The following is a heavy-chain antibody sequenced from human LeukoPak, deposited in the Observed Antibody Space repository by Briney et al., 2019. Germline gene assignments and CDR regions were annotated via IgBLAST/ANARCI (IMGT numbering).Heavy chain of an antibody. CDR1: GFTFSDYW. Sequence: GGSLRLSCAASGFTFSDYWMHWVRQAPGKGLVWVSRISSDGSRVTYADSVKGRFTISRDNAKNTLYLQMNSLRAEDTAVYYCAKAQGDYYYDSSGYYDWFDPWGQGTLVTVSS. D-gene: IGHD3-22*01. CDR3: AKAQGDYYYDSSGYYDWFDP. J-gene: IGHJ5*02. V-gene: IGHV3-74*01. CDR2: ISSDGSRV.